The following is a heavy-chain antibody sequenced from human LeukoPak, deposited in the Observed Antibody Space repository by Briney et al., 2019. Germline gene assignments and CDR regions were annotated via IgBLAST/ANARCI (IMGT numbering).Heavy chain of an antibody. D-gene: IGHD6-13*01. Sequence: SETLSLTCAVYGGSFSGYYWSWIRQPPGKGLEWIGEINHSGSTNYNPSLKSRVTISLDTSKNQLSLKVNSVTAADTAVYYCASGYTSTWYLVLAYWGQGTLVTVSS. CDR1: GGSFSGYY. CDR2: INHSGST. CDR3: ASGYTSTWYLVLAY. J-gene: IGHJ1*01. V-gene: IGHV4-34*01.